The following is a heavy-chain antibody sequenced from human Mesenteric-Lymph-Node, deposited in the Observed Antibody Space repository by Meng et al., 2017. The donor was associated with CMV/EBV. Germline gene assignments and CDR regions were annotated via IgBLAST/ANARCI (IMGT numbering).Heavy chain of an antibody. D-gene: IGHD1-14*01. CDR1: GFTFSNYA. Sequence: LSLTCGAAGFTFSNYAMSWVRQAPGKGLEWVSAIGDSGDRTFYADSVKGRFTISRDNSKNTLYLQMNSLRAEDTAVYFCARQKPGLTDALDVWGQGTTVTVSS. V-gene: IGHV3-23*01. CDR2: IGDSGDRT. J-gene: IGHJ6*02. CDR3: ARQKPGLTDALDV.